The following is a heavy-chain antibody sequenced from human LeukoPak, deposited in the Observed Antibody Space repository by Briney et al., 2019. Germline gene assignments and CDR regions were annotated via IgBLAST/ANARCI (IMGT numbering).Heavy chain of an antibody. D-gene: IGHD3-22*01. CDR1: GLTFNNHA. J-gene: IGHJ3*02. CDR3: ARVAYYYDSSDYYSHAFDI. CDR2: INNDGSST. Sequence: PGGSLRLSCAASGLTFNNHAMSWVRQAPGKGLVWVSHINNDGSSTTYADSVKGRFTISRDNAKNTLYLQMNSLRDEDTAVYYCARVAYYYDSSDYYSHAFDIWGQGTMVTVSS. V-gene: IGHV3-74*01.